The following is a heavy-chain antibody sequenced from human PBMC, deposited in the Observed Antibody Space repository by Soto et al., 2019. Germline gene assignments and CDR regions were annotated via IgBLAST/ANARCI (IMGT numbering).Heavy chain of an antibody. CDR1: GGSISSSSYY. CDR2: IYYSGST. CDR3: ARSPNSGSYIFDP. D-gene: IGHD3-10*01. J-gene: IGHJ5*02. Sequence: SETLSLTCTVSGGSISSSSYYWGWIRQPPGKGLEWIGSIYYSGSTYYNPSLKSRVTISVDTSKNQFSLKLSSVTAADTAVYYCARSPNSGSYIFDPWGQGTLVTVSS. V-gene: IGHV4-39*01.